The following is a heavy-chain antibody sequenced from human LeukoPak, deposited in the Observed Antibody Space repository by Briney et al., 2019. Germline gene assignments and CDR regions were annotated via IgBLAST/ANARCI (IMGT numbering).Heavy chain of an antibody. Sequence: GGSLRLSCAASGFTFSSYEMNWVRQAPGKGLEWVSHISSSGSTIYYADFVKGRFTISSDNAKNSLYLQMNSLRAEDTALYYCAREYGNYRDYWGQGTLVIVSS. CDR1: GFTFSSYE. V-gene: IGHV3-48*03. CDR2: ISSSGSTI. CDR3: AREYGNYRDY. J-gene: IGHJ4*02. D-gene: IGHD4-17*01.